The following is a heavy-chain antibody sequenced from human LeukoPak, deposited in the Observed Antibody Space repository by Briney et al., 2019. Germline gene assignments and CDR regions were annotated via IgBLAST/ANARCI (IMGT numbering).Heavy chain of an antibody. CDR2: IYPGDSDT. V-gene: IGHV5-51*01. D-gene: IGHD3-22*01. Sequence: NRGESLKISCKGSGYSFTSYWIGWVRQMPGKGLEWMGIIYPGDSDTRYIPSFQGQVTISADKSISTAYLQWSSLKASDTAMYYCMRSYYDSSGYSHYDYWGQGTLVTVSS. CDR3: MRSYYDSSGYSHYDY. CDR1: GYSFTSYW. J-gene: IGHJ4*02.